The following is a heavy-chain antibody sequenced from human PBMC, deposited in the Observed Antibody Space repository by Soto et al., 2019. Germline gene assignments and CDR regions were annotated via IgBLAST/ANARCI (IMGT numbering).Heavy chain of an antibody. CDR3: AKATGTTYYYYGMDV. V-gene: IGHV3-23*01. D-gene: IGHD1-7*01. Sequence: GGSLRLSCAASGFTFSSYAMSWVRQAPGKGLDWVSVISGGCGSTYYADSVKGRFTISRDNSKNTLYLHMNSLRVEDTAVYYCAKATGTTYYYYGMDVWGQGTTVTVSS. CDR2: ISGGCGST. J-gene: IGHJ6*02. CDR1: GFTFSSYA.